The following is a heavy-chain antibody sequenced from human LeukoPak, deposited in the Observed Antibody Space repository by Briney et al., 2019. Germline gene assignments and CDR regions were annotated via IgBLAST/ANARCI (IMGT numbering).Heavy chain of an antibody. V-gene: IGHV4-4*07. Sequence: SETLSLTCTVSGGSINSYYWSWIRQPAGKGLEWIGRIYTSGSTNYNPSLKSRVTMSVDTSTNQFSLKLTSVTAADTAVYYCAREADILTGYYIGHGWFDPWGQGTLVTVPS. J-gene: IGHJ5*02. CDR2: IYTSGST. CDR1: GGSINSYY. CDR3: AREADILTGYYIGHGWFDP. D-gene: IGHD3-9*01.